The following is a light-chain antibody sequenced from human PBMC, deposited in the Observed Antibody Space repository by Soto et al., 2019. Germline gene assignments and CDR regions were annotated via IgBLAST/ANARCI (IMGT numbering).Light chain of an antibody. CDR3: HQYDNLPPT. CDR1: QEINNY. V-gene: IGKV1-33*01. CDR2: DAT. J-gene: IGKJ5*01. Sequence: DIQMTQSPSSLSASVGDRVTITCRASQEINNYLDWYQVKPGKAPKLLIYDATNLETGVPSRFSGSGSRTDFSFTISSLQPEDVAIYYCHQYDNLPPTFGQGTRLEIK.